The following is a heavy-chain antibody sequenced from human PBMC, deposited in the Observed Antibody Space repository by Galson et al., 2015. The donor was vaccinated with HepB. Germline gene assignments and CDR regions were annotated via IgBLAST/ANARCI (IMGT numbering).Heavy chain of an antibody. Sequence: SLRLSCAASGFTFSDYYMSWIRQAPGKGLEWVSYISSSSSYTNYADSVKGRFTISRDNAKNSLYLQMNSLRAEDTAVYYCARIERTVVTPVQGAFDIWGQGTMVTVSS. CDR2: ISSSSSYT. D-gene: IGHD4-23*01. V-gene: IGHV3-11*06. CDR1: GFTFSDYY. CDR3: ARIERTVVTPVQGAFDI. J-gene: IGHJ3*02.